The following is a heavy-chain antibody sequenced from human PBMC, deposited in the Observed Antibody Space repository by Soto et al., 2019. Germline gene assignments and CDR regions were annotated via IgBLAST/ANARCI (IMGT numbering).Heavy chain of an antibody. CDR1: GYTFTSYD. V-gene: IGHV1-8*01. CDR3: ARRAETNGWNGFGADKYYFDF. J-gene: IGHJ4*02. CDR2: MNPNSGNT. Sequence: ASVKVSCKASGYTFTSYDINWVRQATGQGLEWMGWMNPNSGNTGYAQKFQGRVTMTRNTSISTAYMELSSLRSEDTAVYYCARRAETNGWNGFGADKYYFDFWGQGTLVTVSS. D-gene: IGHD1-1*01.